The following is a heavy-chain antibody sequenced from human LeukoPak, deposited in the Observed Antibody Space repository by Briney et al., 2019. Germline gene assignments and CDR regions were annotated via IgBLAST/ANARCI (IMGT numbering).Heavy chain of an antibody. CDR1: GFTFSSYW. CDR2: INSDGSST. J-gene: IGHJ4*02. V-gene: IGHV3-74*01. CDR3: AREDIVVAPAMGY. Sequence: GGRLRLSCAASGFTFSSYWMHWVRPAPGKGLVWVSRINSDGSSTSYADSVKGRFTISRDNAKNTLYLQMNSLRAEDTAVYYCAREDIVVAPAMGYWGQGTLVTVS. D-gene: IGHD2-2*01.